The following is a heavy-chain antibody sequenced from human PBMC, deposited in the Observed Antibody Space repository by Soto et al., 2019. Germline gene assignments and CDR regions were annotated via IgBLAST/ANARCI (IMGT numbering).Heavy chain of an antibody. J-gene: IGHJ6*02. CDR2: ISYDGSNK. Sequence: GGSLRLSCAASGFTFSSYAMHWVRQAPGKGLEWVAVISYDGSNKYYADSVKGRFTISRDNSKNTLYLQMNSLRAEDTAVYYCARAPRDYYDSSGPRRYYYYGMDVWGQGTTVTAP. CDR3: ARAPRDYYDSSGPRRYYYYGMDV. V-gene: IGHV3-30-3*01. CDR1: GFTFSSYA. D-gene: IGHD3-22*01.